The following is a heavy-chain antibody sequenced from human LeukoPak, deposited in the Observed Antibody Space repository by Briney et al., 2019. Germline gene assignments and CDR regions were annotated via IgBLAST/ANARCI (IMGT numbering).Heavy chain of an antibody. CDR1: GFTFSSYW. V-gene: IGHV3-74*01. CDR3: AREETVTIDVFDI. D-gene: IGHD4-11*01. CDR2: INTDGSST. J-gene: IGHJ3*02. Sequence: PGGSLRLSCAASGFTFSSYWMHWVRQAPGKGLVWVSRINTDGSSTSYADSVEGRFTISRDNAKNTLYLQMNSLRAEDTAVYYCAREETVTIDVFDIWGQGTMVTVSS.